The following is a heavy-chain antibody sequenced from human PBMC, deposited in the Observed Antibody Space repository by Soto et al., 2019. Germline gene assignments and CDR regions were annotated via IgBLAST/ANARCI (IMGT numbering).Heavy chain of an antibody. D-gene: IGHD6-6*01. Sequence: PGGSLRLSCAASGFTFSSYALSWVRQGPGKGLEWVSGISAGGSNTNYADSVKGRFTISSDNSKNTLYLQMNGLRADDTAVYYCAKEYSTSFDYWGQGTPVTVSS. CDR1: GFTFSSYA. V-gene: IGHV3-23*01. CDR3: AKEYSTSFDY. J-gene: IGHJ4*02. CDR2: ISAGGSNT.